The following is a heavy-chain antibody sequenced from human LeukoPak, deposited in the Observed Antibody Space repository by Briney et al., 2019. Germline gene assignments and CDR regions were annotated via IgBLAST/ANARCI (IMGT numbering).Heavy chain of an antibody. D-gene: IGHD2-2*02. CDR2: INPNSGGT. CDR1: GYTFTGYY. V-gene: IGHV1-2*02. J-gene: IGHJ5*02. CDR3: ARDRGVAPAAILNWFDP. Sequence: ASVKVSCKASGYTFTGYYMHWVRQAPGQGLEWMGWINPNSGGTNYAQKFQGRVTMTRDTSISTAYMELSRLRSDDTAVYYCARDRGVAPAAILNWFDPWGQGTLVTVSS.